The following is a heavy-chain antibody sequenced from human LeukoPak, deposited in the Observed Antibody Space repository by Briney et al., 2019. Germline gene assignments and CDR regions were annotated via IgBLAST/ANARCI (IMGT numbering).Heavy chain of an antibody. CDR1: GGSIRSGSHY. CDR2: VFHTGTT. J-gene: IGHJ4*02. Sequence: SETLSLTCNVSGGSIRSGSHYWGWIRQPPGQGLEWIGTVFHTGTTYYNSSLKSRLTISVDTSKNQFSLALTSVTATDTAVYYCARLKAWVGLRTSYFDFWGQGTLVTVSS. V-gene: IGHV4-39*01. D-gene: IGHD1-26*01. CDR3: ARLKAWVGLRTSYFDF.